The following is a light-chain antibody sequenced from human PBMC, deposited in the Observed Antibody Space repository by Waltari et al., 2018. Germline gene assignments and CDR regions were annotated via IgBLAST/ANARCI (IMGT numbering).Light chain of an antibody. Sequence: DIQMTQSPSSLSASVGDRVTISCQASRDMNNFLNWYQQKPGKAPTLLIYDASNLEIGVPSRFSGRGSGTHFTFTISSLQPEDVATYYCQQYDDFPPYTFGQGTKVEIK. V-gene: IGKV1-33*01. CDR3: QQYDDFPPYT. CDR1: RDMNNF. CDR2: DAS. J-gene: IGKJ2*01.